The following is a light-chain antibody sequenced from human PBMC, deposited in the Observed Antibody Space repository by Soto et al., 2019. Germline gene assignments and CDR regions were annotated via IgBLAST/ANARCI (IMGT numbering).Light chain of an antibody. CDR3: SAHGGTNPYV. CDR2: DVN. Sequence: QSALTQPPSASGSPGQSVVISCTGTASELGGYTFVSWYQQHPGKPPKLLIYDVNKRPSGVPHRFSGSKSGNTASLTVSGLQAEDEADYYCSAHGGTNPYVFGTGTKLTV. J-gene: IGLJ1*01. V-gene: IGLV2-8*01. CDR1: ASELGGYTF.